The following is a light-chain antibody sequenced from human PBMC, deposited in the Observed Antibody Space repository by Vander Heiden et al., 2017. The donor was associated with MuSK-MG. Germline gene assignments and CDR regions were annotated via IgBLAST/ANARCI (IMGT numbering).Light chain of an antibody. Sequence: EIVLTQSPGTLSLSPGERATLSCRASQSVSSSYLAWYQQKPGQAPRLLIYSTSNRPTGIPDRFSGSGSGTDFTLTISRLEPEDFAVYYCQQLDCSLYPFGQGTKVKIK. CDR3: QQLDCSLYP. J-gene: IGKJ2*01. CDR2: STS. CDR1: QSVSSSY. V-gene: IGKV3-20*01.